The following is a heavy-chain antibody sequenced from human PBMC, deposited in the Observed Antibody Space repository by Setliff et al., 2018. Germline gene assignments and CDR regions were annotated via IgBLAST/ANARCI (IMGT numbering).Heavy chain of an antibody. CDR2: ITNYNGKT. CDR1: GLTFTTFS. D-gene: IGHD3-3*01. Sequence: ASVKVSCKASGLTFTTFSISWVRQAPGQGLEWMGWITNYNGKTDYAQKFQDSVILTTDTSTNTAYMELRNLRPDDKAIYYCATRTPVTFSGVVTTVWGQGSLVTVSS. J-gene: IGHJ4*02. V-gene: IGHV1-18*01. CDR3: ATRTPVTFSGVVTTV.